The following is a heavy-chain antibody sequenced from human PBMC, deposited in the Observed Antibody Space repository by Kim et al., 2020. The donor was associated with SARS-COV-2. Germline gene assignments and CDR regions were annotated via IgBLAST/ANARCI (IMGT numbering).Heavy chain of an antibody. J-gene: IGHJ6*01. V-gene: IGHV3-30-3*01. Sequence: GGSLRLSCAASGFTFSSYAMHWVRQAPGTGLEWVAVISYDGSNKYYADSVKGRFTISRDNSKNTLYLQMNSLRAEDTAVYYCARGYSSSWYGNYYYYGM. CDR3: ARGYSSSWYGNYYYYGM. CDR2: ISYDGSNK. CDR1: GFTFSSYA. D-gene: IGHD6-13*01.